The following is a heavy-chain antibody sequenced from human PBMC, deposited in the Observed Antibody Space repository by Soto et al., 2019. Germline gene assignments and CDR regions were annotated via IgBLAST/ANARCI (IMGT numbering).Heavy chain of an antibody. CDR1: GYTFASYA. V-gene: IGHV1-18*01. Sequence: QVQLVQSGAEVKKPGASVKVSCKASGYTFASYAISWMRQAPGQGLAWMGWISAYNGNTNYAQNLXGRVTLTTDTSTSTAYMELRSLRSDDTAVYSCARDPPPPDYWGQGTLVTVSS. CDR2: ISAYNGNT. J-gene: IGHJ4*02. CDR3: ARDPPPPDY.